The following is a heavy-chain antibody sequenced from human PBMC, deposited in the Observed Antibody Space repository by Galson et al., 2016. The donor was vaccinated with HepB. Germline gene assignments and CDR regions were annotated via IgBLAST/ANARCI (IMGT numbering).Heavy chain of an antibody. J-gene: IGHJ6*02. D-gene: IGHD5-18*01. Sequence: SLRLSCAASGFTFDDYAMNWVRQAPGKGLEWVSGISWNSGRIGYADSVKGRITISRDNAKHSLHLQMNSLRAEDTALYYCAKDRGGGGYSYGMDVWGQGTTVTVSS. CDR2: ISWNSGRI. CDR1: GFTFDDYA. V-gene: IGHV3-9*01. CDR3: AKDRGGGGYSYGMDV.